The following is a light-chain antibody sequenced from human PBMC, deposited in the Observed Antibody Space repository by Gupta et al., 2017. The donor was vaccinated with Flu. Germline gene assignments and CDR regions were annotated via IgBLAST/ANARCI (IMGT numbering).Light chain of an antibody. Sequence: PATLSVSPEGSATVTCRASQNVLSNLAWYQQRPGQAPRVVIFGISTRATGIPARFSGSGSGTEFTLTISSLQSEDFAVYYCQQYNTWPRTCGQGTKVEIK. J-gene: IGKJ1*01. V-gene: IGKV3-15*01. CDR2: GIS. CDR1: QNVLSN. CDR3: QQYNTWPRT.